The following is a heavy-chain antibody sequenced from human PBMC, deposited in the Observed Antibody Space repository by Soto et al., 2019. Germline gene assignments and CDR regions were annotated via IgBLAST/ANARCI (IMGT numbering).Heavy chain of an antibody. CDR3: VRNLDQGSSGNV. J-gene: IGHJ3*01. D-gene: IGHD6-25*01. CDR2: VNESGIT. Sequence: QVQLQESGPGLVKPSQTLSLASSVSGAIVTSGENYLIWVRQAPGKCLQWIGYVNESGITYYTTAIMSRVNLSLDRPNDSVSLNLSSVTATDTAVYFCVRNLDQGSSGNVWGHGTMVSVSS. V-gene: IGHV4-30-4*01. CDR1: GAIVTSGENY.